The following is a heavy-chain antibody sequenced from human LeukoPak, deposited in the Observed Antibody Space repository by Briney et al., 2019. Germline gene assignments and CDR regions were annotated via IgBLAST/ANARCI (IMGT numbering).Heavy chain of an antibody. Sequence: PSETPSLTCSVSGGSITNYYWNWIRQPPGKGLEWIGYIHYSGTTNHNPSLQSRVTISVDTSKNQFSLQLISVTAADTAVYYCARVSPQVPYYYYGMDVWGKGTTVTVSS. CDR1: GGSITNYY. CDR2: IHYSGTT. J-gene: IGHJ6*04. CDR3: ARVSPQVPYYYYGMDV. V-gene: IGHV4-59*01. D-gene: IGHD2-2*01.